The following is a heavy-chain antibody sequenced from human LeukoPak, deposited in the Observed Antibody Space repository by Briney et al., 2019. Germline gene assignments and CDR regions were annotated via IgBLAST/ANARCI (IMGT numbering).Heavy chain of an antibody. CDR2: IIPILGIA. CDR1: GGTFSSYA. CDR3: ARDSHLVEMASNFDY. V-gene: IGHV1-69*04. Sequence: GASVKDSCKASGGTFSSYAISWVRQAPGQGLEWMGRIIPILGIANYAQKFQGRVTITADKSTSTAYMELSSLRSEDTAVYYCARDSHLVEMASNFDYWGQGTLVTVSS. D-gene: IGHD5-12*01. J-gene: IGHJ4*02.